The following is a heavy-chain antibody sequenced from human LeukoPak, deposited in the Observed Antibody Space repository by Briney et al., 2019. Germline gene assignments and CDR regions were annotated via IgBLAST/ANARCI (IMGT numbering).Heavy chain of an antibody. CDR3: ARRRYSGSSQHFDY. D-gene: IGHD1-26*01. J-gene: IGHJ4*02. CDR2: ISSSSSYI. Sequence: GGSLRLSCATSGFTFSSYVMSWVRQAPGKGLEWVSSISSSSSYIYYADSVKGRFTISRDNAKNSLYLQMNSLRAEDTAVYYCARRRYSGSSQHFDYWGQGTLVTVSS. V-gene: IGHV3-21*01. CDR1: GFTFSSYV.